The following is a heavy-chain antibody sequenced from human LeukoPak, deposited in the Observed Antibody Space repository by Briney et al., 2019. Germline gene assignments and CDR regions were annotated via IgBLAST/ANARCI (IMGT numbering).Heavy chain of an antibody. V-gene: IGHV4-34*01. Sequence: SETLSLTCAVYGGSFSGYYWSWIRQPPGKGLEWIGEINHSGSTNYNPSLKSRVTISVHTSKNQFSLKLSSVTAADTAVYYCARVWPHYSGSYYWFDPLGQGTLVTDSS. J-gene: IGHJ5*02. CDR2: INHSGST. CDR3: ARVWPHYSGSYYWFDP. CDR1: GGSFSGYY. D-gene: IGHD1-26*01.